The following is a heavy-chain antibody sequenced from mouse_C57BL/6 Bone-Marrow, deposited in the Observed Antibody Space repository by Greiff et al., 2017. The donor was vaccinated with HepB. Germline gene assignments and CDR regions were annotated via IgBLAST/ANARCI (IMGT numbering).Heavy chain of an antibody. CDR2: INPSSGYT. V-gene: IGHV1-4*01. D-gene: IGHD1-1*01. Sequence: VQLVESGAELARPGASVKMSCKASGYTFTSYTMHWVKQRPGQGLEWIGYINPSSGYTKYNQKFRDKATLTADKSSSTAYMQLSSLTSEDSAVYYCARSPYGSSFYYAMDYWGQGTSVTVSS. CDR1: GYTFTSYT. J-gene: IGHJ4*01. CDR3: ARSPYGSSFYYAMDY.